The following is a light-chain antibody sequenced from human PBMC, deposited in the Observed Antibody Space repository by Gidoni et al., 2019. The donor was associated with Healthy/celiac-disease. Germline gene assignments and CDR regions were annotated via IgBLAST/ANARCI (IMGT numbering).Light chain of an antibody. CDR1: QSISSY. CDR2: AAS. J-gene: IGKJ2*01. CDR3: QQSYSTPYT. V-gene: IGKV1-39*01. Sequence: DIQMTQSPSSLSASVGDRVTITCRSSQSISSYLNWYQQKPGKAPKLLIYAASSLQSGVPSSFSGSGSWTDFTLTISILQPEDFATYYCQQSYSTPYTFGQWTKLEIK.